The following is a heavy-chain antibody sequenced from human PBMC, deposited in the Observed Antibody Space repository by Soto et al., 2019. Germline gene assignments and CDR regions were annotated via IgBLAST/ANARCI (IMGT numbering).Heavy chain of an antibody. CDR2: IIPSLGIA. Sequence: QVQLVQSGAEVKKPGSSVKVSCKASGGTFSSYTISWVRQAPGQGLEWMGRIIPSLGIANYAQKFQGRVTITADKSTSTAYMELSSLRSEDTAVYYCARDLDSRAADAFDIWGQGTMVTVSS. J-gene: IGHJ3*02. D-gene: IGHD1-1*01. CDR1: GGTFSSYT. CDR3: ARDLDSRAADAFDI. V-gene: IGHV1-69*08.